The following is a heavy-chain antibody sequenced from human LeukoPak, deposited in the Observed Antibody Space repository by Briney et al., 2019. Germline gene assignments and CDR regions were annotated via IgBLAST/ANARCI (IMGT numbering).Heavy chain of an antibody. CDR1: GYTFTGYY. D-gene: IGHD6-19*01. Sequence: GASVKVSCKASGYTFTGYYMHWVRQAPGQGLEWMGWINPNSGGTNYAQKFQGRVTMTRDTSISTAYMELSRLRSDDTAVYYCARLGREYSSGWSDYYYYMDVWGKGTTVTISS. CDR2: INPNSGGT. CDR3: ARLGREYSSGWSDYYYYMDV. J-gene: IGHJ6*03. V-gene: IGHV1-2*02.